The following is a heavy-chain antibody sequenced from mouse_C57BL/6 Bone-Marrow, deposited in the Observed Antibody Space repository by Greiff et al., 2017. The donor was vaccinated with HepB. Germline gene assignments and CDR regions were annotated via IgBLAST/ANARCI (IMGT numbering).Heavy chain of an antibody. CDR1: GYTFTSYW. V-gene: IGHV1-64*01. CDR3: AREDLRLLFDY. D-gene: IGHD2-12*01. Sequence: QVQLQQPGAELEKPGASVKLSCKASGYTFTSYWMHWVKQRPGQGLEWIGMIHPNSGSTNYNEKFKSKATLTVDKSSSTAYMQLSSLTSEDSAVYYCAREDLRLLFDYWGQGTTLTVSS. CDR2: IHPNSGST. J-gene: IGHJ2*01.